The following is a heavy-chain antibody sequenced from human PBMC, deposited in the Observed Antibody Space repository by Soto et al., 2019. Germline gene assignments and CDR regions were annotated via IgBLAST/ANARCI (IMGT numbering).Heavy chain of an antibody. CDR2: IIPIFGTA. Sequence: QVQLVQSGAEVKKPGSSVKVSCKASGGTFSSYAISWVRQAPGQGLEWMGGIIPIFGTANYAQKFQGRVTTTADESTSTAYMELSRLRSEDTAVYYCAREVGVTMIFRWSAHFHYWGQGTLVTVSS. J-gene: IGHJ4*02. D-gene: IGHD3-22*01. CDR3: AREVGVTMIFRWSAHFHY. CDR1: GGTFSSYA. V-gene: IGHV1-69*12.